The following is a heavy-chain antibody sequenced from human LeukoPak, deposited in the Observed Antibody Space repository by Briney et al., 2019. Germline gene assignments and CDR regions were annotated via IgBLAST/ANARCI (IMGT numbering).Heavy chain of an antibody. Sequence: GGTLRLSCAASEFTFSNYGMSWVRQAPGKGLEWVSCISGSGRRTYYADSVKGRFTISRDNSKNTLYLQMNSLRAEDTAVYYCAKAPANYVDTAMGTFDYWGQGTLVTVSS. J-gene: IGHJ4*02. CDR3: AKAPANYVDTAMGTFDY. V-gene: IGHV3-23*01. CDR2: ISGSGRRT. D-gene: IGHD5-18*01. CDR1: EFTFSNYG.